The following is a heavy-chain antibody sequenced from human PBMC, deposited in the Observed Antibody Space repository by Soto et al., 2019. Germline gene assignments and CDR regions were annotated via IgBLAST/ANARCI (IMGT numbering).Heavy chain of an antibody. Sequence: SETLSLTCTVSGGSILDSTYYWTWIRQSPGKGLEWIGTIFYSGGTFYTPSLKSRVTMSVDTSNNQFSLKLSSVTAADTAVYYCARQASGYYYGWFDPWGQGTLVTVSS. CDR1: GGSILDSTYY. J-gene: IGHJ5*02. V-gene: IGHV4-39*01. D-gene: IGHD3-22*01. CDR2: IFYSGGT. CDR3: ARQASGYYYGWFDP.